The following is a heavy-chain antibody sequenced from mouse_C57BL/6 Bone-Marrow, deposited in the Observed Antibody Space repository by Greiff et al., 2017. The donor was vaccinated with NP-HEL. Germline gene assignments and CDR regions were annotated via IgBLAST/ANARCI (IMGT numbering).Heavy chain of an antibody. CDR1: GYTFTSYW. CDR2: ISPGSGST. V-gene: IGHV1-55*01. Sequence: QVQLQQPGAELVKPGASVKMSCKASGYTFTSYWITWVKQRPGQGLEWIGDISPGSGSTNYNEKFKSKATLTVDTSSSTAYMQLSSLTSEDSAVYYCARQLRLEDAMDYWGQGTSVTVSS. CDR3: ARQLRLEDAMDY. J-gene: IGHJ4*01. D-gene: IGHD3-2*02.